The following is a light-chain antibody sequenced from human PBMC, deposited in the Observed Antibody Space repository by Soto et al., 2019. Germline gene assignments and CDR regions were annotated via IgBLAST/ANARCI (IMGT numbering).Light chain of an antibody. J-gene: IGLJ1*01. CDR2: DVS. Sequence: ALTQPRSVSGSPGQSVTISCTGTSSDVGGYNYVSWYQQHPGKAPKLMIYDVSKRPSGVPDRFSGSKSGNTASLTISGLQAEDEADYYCCSYAGSYTYVFGIGTKVTVL. CDR1: SSDVGGYNY. V-gene: IGLV2-11*01. CDR3: CSYAGSYTYV.